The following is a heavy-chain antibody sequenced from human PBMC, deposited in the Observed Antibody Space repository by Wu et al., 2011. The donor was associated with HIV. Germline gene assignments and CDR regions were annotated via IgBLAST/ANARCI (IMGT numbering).Heavy chain of an antibody. Sequence: QVQLVQSGAEVKKPGASVKVSCKASGYTFTAYYMHWLRQAPGQGLEWMGWINPHSGGTNFAQKFQGRVTMTRDTSITTAYMELSRLRSDDTAVYYCARWVGASCWFDPWSQGTLVTVSS. D-gene: IGHD1-26*01. J-gene: IGHJ5*02. CDR1: GYTFTAYY. CDR3: ARWVGASCWFDP. V-gene: IGHV1-2*02. CDR2: INPHSGGT.